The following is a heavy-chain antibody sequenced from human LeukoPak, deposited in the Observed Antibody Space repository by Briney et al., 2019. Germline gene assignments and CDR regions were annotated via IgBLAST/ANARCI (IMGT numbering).Heavy chain of an antibody. CDR1: GFTFSSYE. V-gene: IGHV3-23*01. Sequence: GGSLRLSCAASGFTFSSYEMNWVRQAPGKGLEWVSAISGSGGSTYYADSVKGRFTISRDNSKNTLYLQMNSLRAEDTAVYYCAKDLYRGSSWLLGVLDYWGQGTLVTVSS. J-gene: IGHJ4*02. D-gene: IGHD6-13*01. CDR3: AKDLYRGSSWLLGVLDY. CDR2: ISGSGGST.